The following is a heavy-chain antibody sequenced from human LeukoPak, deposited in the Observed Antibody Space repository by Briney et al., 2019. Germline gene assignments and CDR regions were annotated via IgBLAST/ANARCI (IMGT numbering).Heavy chain of an antibody. J-gene: IGHJ4*02. CDR2: ITGSGTDT. V-gene: IGHV3-23*01. Sequence: GGSLRLSCAASGFTFYNYAMSWVRQAPGKGLEWVSAITGSGTDTFHADSVKGRLTVSRDNSESTLYLQMNSLRAEDTATYYCAKGSSSSRPYYFDYWGQGTLVTVSS. CDR3: AKGSSSSRPYYFDY. CDR1: GFTFYNYA. D-gene: IGHD6-6*01.